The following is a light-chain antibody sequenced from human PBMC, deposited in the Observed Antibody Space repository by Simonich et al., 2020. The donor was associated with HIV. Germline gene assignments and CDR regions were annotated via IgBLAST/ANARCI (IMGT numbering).Light chain of an antibody. V-gene: IGLV3-21*03. CDR2: DDS. CDR1: NIGSKR. J-gene: IGLJ7*01. Sequence: SYALTQPPSVSVAPGKTARITCGGNNIGSKRVHWYQQRPGQAPVLVVYDDSGRPSGIPERVSGSNSGNTATLTISRVEAGDEADYYCQVWDSSSDHLVFGGGTQLTVL. CDR3: QVWDSSSDHLV.